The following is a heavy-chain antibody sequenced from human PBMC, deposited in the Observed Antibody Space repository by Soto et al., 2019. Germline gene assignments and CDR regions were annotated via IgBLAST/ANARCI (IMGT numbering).Heavy chain of an antibody. CDR2: IYYSGST. CDR1: SGSISSSSYY. CDR3: AGTVTTFDY. V-gene: IGHV4-39*01. J-gene: IGHJ4*02. D-gene: IGHD4-4*01. Sequence: SETLSLTCTVSSGSISSSSYYWGWIRQPPGKGLEWIGSIYYSGSTYYNPSLKSRVTISVDTSKNQFSLKLSSVTAADTAVYYCAGTVTTFDYWGQGTLVTVS.